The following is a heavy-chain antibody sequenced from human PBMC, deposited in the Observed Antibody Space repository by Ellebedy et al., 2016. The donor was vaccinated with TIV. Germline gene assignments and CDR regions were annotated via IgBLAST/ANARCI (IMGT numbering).Heavy chain of an antibody. V-gene: IGHV3-48*03. Sequence: GESLKISCAASGFTFRSYEMNWVRQAPGKGLEWVSFISSTGSAIYYADSVKGRFTISRDNARNSLYLQMSNLRAEDMGLYYCAREHASGYYDTSGYYPFDSWGQGTLVTVSS. J-gene: IGHJ4*02. D-gene: IGHD3-22*01. CDR3: AREHASGYYDTSGYYPFDS. CDR2: ISSTGSAI. CDR1: GFTFRSYE.